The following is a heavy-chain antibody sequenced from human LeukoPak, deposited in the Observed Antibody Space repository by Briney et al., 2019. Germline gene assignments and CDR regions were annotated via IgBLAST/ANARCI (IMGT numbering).Heavy chain of an antibody. J-gene: IGHJ6*02. D-gene: IGHD2-15*01. CDR2: ISSSSSYI. CDR1: GFTFSSYS. Sequence: PGGSLRLSCAASGFTFSSYSMNWVRQAPGKGLEWVSSISSSSSYIYYADSVKGRFTISRDNAKNSLYLQMNSLRAEDTAVYYCARCSGGNCYSGVDVWGQGTTVTVSS. V-gene: IGHV3-21*01. CDR3: ARCSGGNCYSGVDV.